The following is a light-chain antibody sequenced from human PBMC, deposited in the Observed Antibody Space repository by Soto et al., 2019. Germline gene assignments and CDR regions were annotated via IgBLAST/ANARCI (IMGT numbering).Light chain of an antibody. CDR2: GAA. V-gene: IGKV3-20*01. CDR3: QHYGSSPWT. CDR1: QRVSSSY. Sequence: EIVLTQSPGTLSLSPGERATLSCRASQRVSSSYLAWYQQKAGQTPRLLIYGAAYRATGIPDRFSGGGSGTDFTLTINGLEPEDFAVYYCQHYGSSPWTFGQGTKVEI. J-gene: IGKJ1*01.